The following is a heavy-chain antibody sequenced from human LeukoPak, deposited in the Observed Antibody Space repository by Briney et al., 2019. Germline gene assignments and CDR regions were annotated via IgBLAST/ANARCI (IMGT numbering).Heavy chain of an antibody. CDR1: GFTFSSYE. D-gene: IGHD3-10*02. Sequence: GGSLRLSCAASGFTFSSYEMNWVRQAPGKGLEWVSYISSSGSTIYYADSVKGRFTISRDNAKNSLYLQMNSLRTDDTAVYYCAELGITMIGGVWGKGTTVTISS. V-gene: IGHV3-48*03. CDR3: AELGITMIGGV. J-gene: IGHJ6*04. CDR2: ISSSGSTI.